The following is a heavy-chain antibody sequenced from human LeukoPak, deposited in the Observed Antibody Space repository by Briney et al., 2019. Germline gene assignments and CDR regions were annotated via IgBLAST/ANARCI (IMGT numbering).Heavy chain of an antibody. J-gene: IGHJ4*02. Sequence: PSETLSLTCAVYGGSFSGYYWSWIRQPPGKGLEWIGEINHSGSTNYNPSLKSRVTISVDTSKNQFSLKLSSVTAADTAVYYCARILGYCSSTSCYKGHFDYWGQGTLVTVSS. CDR1: GGSFSGYY. CDR2: INHSGST. CDR3: ARILGYCSSTSCYKGHFDY. V-gene: IGHV4-34*01. D-gene: IGHD2-2*02.